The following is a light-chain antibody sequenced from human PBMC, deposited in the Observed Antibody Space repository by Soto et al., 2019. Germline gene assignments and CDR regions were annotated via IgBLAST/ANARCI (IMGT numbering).Light chain of an antibody. V-gene: IGKV3-20*01. CDR3: QQYGSSPPT. CDR1: QNVTSSY. J-gene: IGKJ1*01. Sequence: EIVLTQSPATLSLSPGERATLSCRASQNVTSSYLAWYQQKPGQAPRLLIYGASSRAAGIPDRFSGSGSGTDFTLTISRLEPEDFAVYYFQQYGSSPPTFGQGTKVEFK. CDR2: GAS.